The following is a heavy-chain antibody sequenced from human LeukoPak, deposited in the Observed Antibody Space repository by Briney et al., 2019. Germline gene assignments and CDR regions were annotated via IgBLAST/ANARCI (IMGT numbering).Heavy chain of an antibody. J-gene: IGHJ6*02. CDR1: GGSISSGGYY. V-gene: IGHV4-31*03. D-gene: IGHD3-22*01. Sequence: PSQTLSLTCTVSGGSISSGGYYWSWIRQHPGKGLEWIGYIHYSGSTYYNPSLKSRVTISVDTSKNQFSLKLSSVTAADTAVYYCARDHYDSSGSTYGMDVWGQGTTVTVSS. CDR3: ARDHYDSSGSTYGMDV. CDR2: IHYSGST.